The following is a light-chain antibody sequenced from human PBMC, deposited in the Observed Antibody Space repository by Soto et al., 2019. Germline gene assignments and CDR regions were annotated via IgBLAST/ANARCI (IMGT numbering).Light chain of an antibody. CDR1: TSNIGILS. V-gene: IGLV1-47*01. Sequence: QSVLAQPPSTSATPGQRVTISCSGSTSNIGILSVYSYQQLPGTAPKLLIYRNDQRPSGVPDRFAGSKSGTSASLAISGLRSEDEADYYCAAWDDSLSGVLFGGGTKVTVL. CDR3: AAWDDSLSGVL. J-gene: IGLJ3*02. CDR2: RND.